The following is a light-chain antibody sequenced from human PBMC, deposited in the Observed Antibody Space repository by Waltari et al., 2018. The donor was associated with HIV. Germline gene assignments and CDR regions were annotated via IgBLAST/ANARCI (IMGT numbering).Light chain of an antibody. CDR2: EVS. Sequence: QSALTPPASVSGSPGQSITISCPGSRSPVGGSHLFSCYQQHPGKAPKLMIYEVSKRPSGVSNRFSGSKSGNTASLTISGLQAEDEADYYCCAYAGSTTYVIFGGGTKLTVL. J-gene: IGLJ2*01. CDR3: CAYAGSTTYVI. V-gene: IGLV2-23*02. CDR1: RSPVGGSHL.